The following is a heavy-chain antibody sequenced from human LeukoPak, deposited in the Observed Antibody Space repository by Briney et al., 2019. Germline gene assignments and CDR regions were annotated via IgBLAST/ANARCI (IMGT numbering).Heavy chain of an antibody. CDR1: GVSSTRYY. J-gene: IGHJ4*02. Sequence: PSQSLSLTRALYGVSSTRYYWSGVRHPPGEPVEYVWDINLAGATNYNPSLKTRVTLSIDTSKTQFSLRLTSVAAADTAVYFCARDAGFYGYGRPGASGSGDFDAWGQGTPVSAAS. CDR2: INLAGAT. V-gene: IGHV4-34*01. CDR3: ARDAGFYGYGRPGASGSGDFDA. D-gene: IGHD5-18*01.